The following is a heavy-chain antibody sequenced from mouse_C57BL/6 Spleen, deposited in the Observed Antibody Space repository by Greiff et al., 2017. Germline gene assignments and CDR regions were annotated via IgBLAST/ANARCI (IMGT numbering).Heavy chain of an antibody. CDR3: AEIDYDYERPAY. CDR1: GYTFTSYG. J-gene: IGHJ3*01. CDR2: IYPRSGNT. Sequence: QVQLQQSGAELARPGASVKLSCKASGYTFTSYGISWVKQRTGQGLEWIGEIYPRSGNTYYNEKFKGKATLTADKSSSTAYMELRSLTSEDSAGYCCAEIDYDYERPAYWGQGTLVTVSA. V-gene: IGHV1-81*01. D-gene: IGHD2-4*01.